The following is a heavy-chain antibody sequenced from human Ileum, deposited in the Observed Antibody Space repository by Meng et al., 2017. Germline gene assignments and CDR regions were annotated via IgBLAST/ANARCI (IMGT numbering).Heavy chain of an antibody. CDR1: NWSVSGVEW. D-gene: IGHD3-10*01. CDR3: ARSLRIKSSHFFDS. J-gene: IGHJ4*02. CDR2: IYLCGAT. Sequence: AHRRAPGPRPVWPSQSLSLAGAVRNWSVSGVEWWRGVRQPPVKGLEVIGDIYLCGATNYNPSLEVRATLSVDDSKNQFSLKMKSVTAADTAVYYCARSLRIKSSHFFDSWGQGIMVTVSS. V-gene: IGHV4-4*02.